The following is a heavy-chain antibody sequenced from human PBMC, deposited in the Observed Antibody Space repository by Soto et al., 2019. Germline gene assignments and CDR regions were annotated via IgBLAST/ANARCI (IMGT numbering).Heavy chain of an antibody. V-gene: IGHV1-8*01. CDR3: ARGGLVLRFLEWLGTAYYYGMDV. Sequence: ASVKVSCKASGYTFTSYDINWVRQATGQGLEWMGWMDPNSGNTGYAQKFQGRVTMTRNTSISTAYMELSSLRSEDTAVYYCARGGLVLRFLEWLGTAYYYGMDVWGQGTTVTVSS. CDR2: MDPNSGNT. CDR1: GYTFTSYD. D-gene: IGHD3-3*01. J-gene: IGHJ6*02.